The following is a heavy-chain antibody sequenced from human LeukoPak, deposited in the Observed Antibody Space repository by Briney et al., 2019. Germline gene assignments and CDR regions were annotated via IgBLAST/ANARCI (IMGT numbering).Heavy chain of an antibody. CDR1: GFTFDNFA. CDR3: AKGKVAAAARFDY. J-gene: IGHJ4*02. V-gene: IGHV3-23*01. Sequence: GGSLRLSYAASGFTFDNFAMSWVRQAPGKGLEWVSEISGSGGTAYYADSLKGRFTISRDNSNNTLYLQMNSLRVEDTALYYCAKGKVAAAARFDYWGQGILVTVTS. CDR2: ISGSGGTA. D-gene: IGHD6-13*01.